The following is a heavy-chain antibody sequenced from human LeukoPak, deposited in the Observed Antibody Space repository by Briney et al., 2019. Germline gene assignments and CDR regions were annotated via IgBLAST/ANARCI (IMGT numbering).Heavy chain of an antibody. CDR3: ASGGSGSYYSPLYYMDV. CDR1: GFTFSTYR. Sequence: GGSLRLSCAASGFTFSTYRMNWVRQAPGKGLEYVSAISSNGGSTYYANSVKGRFTISRDNSKNTLYLQMGSLRAEDMAVYYCASGGSGSYYSPLYYMDVWGKGTTVTISS. V-gene: IGHV3-64*01. D-gene: IGHD3-10*01. J-gene: IGHJ6*03. CDR2: ISSNGGST.